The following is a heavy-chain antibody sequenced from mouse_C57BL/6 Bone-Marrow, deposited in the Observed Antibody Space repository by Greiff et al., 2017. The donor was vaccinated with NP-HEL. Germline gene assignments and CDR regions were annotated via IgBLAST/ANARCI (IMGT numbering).Heavy chain of an antibody. CDR1: GYTFTSYW. CDR3: ARPPVTPSLDY. V-gene: IGHV1-59*01. D-gene: IGHD2-13*01. CDR2: IDPSDSYT. Sequence: QVQLQQPGAELVRPGTSVKLSCKASGYTFTSYWMHWVKQRPGQGLEWIGVIDPSDSYTNYNQKFKGKATLTVDTSSSTAYMQLSSLTSEDSAVYYCARPPVTPSLDYWGQGTTLTVSS. J-gene: IGHJ2*01.